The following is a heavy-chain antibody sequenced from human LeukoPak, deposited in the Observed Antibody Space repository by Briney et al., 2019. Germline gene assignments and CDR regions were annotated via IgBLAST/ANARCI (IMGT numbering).Heavy chain of an antibody. CDR3: ARVVEYYDFWSGYYFHYYMDV. CDR2: ISAYNGNT. D-gene: IGHD3-3*01. V-gene: IGHV1-18*01. Sequence: ASVKVSCKASGYTFTSYGISWVRQAPGQGLEWMGWISAYNGNTNYAQKLQGRVTMTTDTSTSTAYMELRSLRSDDTAVHYCARVVEYYDFWSGYYFHYYMDVWGKGTTVTVSS. J-gene: IGHJ6*03. CDR1: GYTFTSYG.